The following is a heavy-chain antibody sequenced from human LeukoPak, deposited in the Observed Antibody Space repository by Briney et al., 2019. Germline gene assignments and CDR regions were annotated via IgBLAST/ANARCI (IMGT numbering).Heavy chain of an antibody. CDR3: ARGEAQPHDY. V-gene: IGHV1-69*13. CDR2: IIPIFGTA. J-gene: IGHJ4*02. D-gene: IGHD2-2*01. Sequence: ASVKVSCKASGGTFSSYAISWVRQAPGQGLEWMGGIIPIFGTANYAQKFQGRVTITADESTSTAYMELRSLRSDDTAVYYCARGEAQPHDYWGQGTLVTVSS. CDR1: GGTFSSYA.